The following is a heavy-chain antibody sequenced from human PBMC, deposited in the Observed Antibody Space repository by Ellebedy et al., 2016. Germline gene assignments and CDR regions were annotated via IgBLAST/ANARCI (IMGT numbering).Heavy chain of an antibody. D-gene: IGHD1-26*01. CDR1: GFSFGGYW. V-gene: IGHV3-74*03. Sequence: GESLKISXAASGFSFGGYWMHWVRQVPGKGLVWVSRINHDGSFTTYADSLKGRFTISRDNAKNTLYLQVDSLGAEDTAVYFCARFFTSYASDYWGQGTLVTVSS. CDR3: ARFFTSYASDY. CDR2: INHDGSFT. J-gene: IGHJ4*02.